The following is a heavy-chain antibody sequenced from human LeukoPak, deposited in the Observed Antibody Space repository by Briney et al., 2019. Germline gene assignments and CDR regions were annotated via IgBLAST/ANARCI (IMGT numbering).Heavy chain of an antibody. CDR2: IKQDGSEK. V-gene: IGHV3-7*01. CDR1: GFTFSNSW. CDR3: SSWSSCSGGTCQFNY. D-gene: IGHD2-15*01. J-gene: IGHJ4*02. Sequence: TGGSLRLSCAGSGFTFSNSWMSWVRQAPGKGLEWVAHIKQDGSEKCYVDSVKGRFTISRDNAKNSLYLQMDSLRAEDTAVYYCSSWSSCSGGTCQFNYWGQGTLVTVSS.